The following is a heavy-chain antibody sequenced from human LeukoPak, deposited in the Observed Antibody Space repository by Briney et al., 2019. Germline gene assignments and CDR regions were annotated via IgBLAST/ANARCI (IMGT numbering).Heavy chain of an antibody. D-gene: IGHD2-2*01. CDR1: GFTFSSYA. CDR3: ARDGDAANIVVVPAANDAFDI. V-gene: IGHV3-30-3*01. Sequence: GGSLRLSCAASGFTFSSYAMHWVRQAPGKGLEWVAVISYDGSNKYYADSVKGRFTISRDNSKNTLYLQMNSLRAEDTAAYYCARDGDAANIVVVPAANDAFDIWGQGTMVTVSS. CDR2: ISYDGSNK. J-gene: IGHJ3*02.